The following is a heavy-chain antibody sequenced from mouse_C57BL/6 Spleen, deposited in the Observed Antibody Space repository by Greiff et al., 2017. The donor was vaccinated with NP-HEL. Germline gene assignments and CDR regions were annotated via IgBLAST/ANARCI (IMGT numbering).Heavy chain of an antibody. CDR3: ARRGPYSNPWYYAMDY. V-gene: IGHV1-80*01. Sequence: VKLQESGAELVKPGASVKISCKASGYAFSSYWMNWVKQRPGKGLEWIGQIYPGDGDTNYNGKFKGKATLTADKSSSTAYMQLSSLTSEDSAVYFCARRGPYSNPWYYAMDYWGQGTSVTVSS. CDR1: GYAFSSYW. D-gene: IGHD2-5*01. J-gene: IGHJ4*01. CDR2: IYPGDGDT.